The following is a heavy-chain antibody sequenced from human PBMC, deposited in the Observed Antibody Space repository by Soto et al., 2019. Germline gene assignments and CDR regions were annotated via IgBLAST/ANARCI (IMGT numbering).Heavy chain of an antibody. J-gene: IGHJ4*02. D-gene: IGHD5-12*01. CDR1: GDTFSFYT. Sequence: SVKVSCKASGDTFSFYTISWVRQAPGQGLEWMGRIIPILGIANSVKGRFTISRDNSKNTLYLQMGSLRAEDMAVYYCARDHIGYDRWGQGTLVTVSS. CDR3: ARDHIGYDR. V-gene: IGHV1-69*04. CDR2: IIPILGIA.